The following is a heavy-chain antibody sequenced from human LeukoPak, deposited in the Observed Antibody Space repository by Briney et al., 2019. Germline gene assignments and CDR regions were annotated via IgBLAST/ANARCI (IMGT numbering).Heavy chain of an antibody. Sequence: PSETLSLTCAVYGGSFSGYYWSWIRQPPGKGLEWIGEINHSGSTNYNPSLKSRVTISVDTSKNQFSLKLSSVTAADTAVYYCAREVRDSSVSAVQHWGQGTLVTASS. V-gene: IGHV4-34*01. CDR1: GGSFSGYY. D-gene: IGHD3-22*01. J-gene: IGHJ1*01. CDR3: AREVRDSSVSAVQH. CDR2: INHSGST.